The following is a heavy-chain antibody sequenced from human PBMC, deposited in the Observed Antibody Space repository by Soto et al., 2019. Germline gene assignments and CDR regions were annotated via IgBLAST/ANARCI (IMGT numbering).Heavy chain of an antibody. D-gene: IGHD6-6*01. CDR1: GYTFTGYY. CDR2: INPNSGGT. J-gene: IGHJ6*03. V-gene: IGHV1-2*04. CDR3: ARSSVPSRPYYYMDV. Sequence: QVQLVQSGAEVKKPGASVKVSCKASGYTFTGYYMHWVRQAPGQGLEWMGWINPNSGGTNYAQKFQGWVTMTRDTSFSTAYMELSRLRSDDTAVYYCARSSVPSRPYYYMDVWGKGTTVTVSS.